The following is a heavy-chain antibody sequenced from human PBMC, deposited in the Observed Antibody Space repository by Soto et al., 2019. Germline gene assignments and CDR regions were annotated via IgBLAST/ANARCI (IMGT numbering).Heavy chain of an antibody. CDR1: GYSFTSYW. V-gene: IGHV5-10-1*01. D-gene: IGHD7-27*01. J-gene: IGHJ6*02. CDR3: ATPAPLTGAYYYYYGMDV. Sequence: PGESPKIPCKRSGYSFTSYWISWVRQMPGKGLEWMGRIDPSDSYTNYSPSFQGHVTTSADKSISTAYLQWSSLKASDTAMYYCATPAPLTGAYYYYYGMDVWGQGTTVTVSS. CDR2: IDPSDSYT.